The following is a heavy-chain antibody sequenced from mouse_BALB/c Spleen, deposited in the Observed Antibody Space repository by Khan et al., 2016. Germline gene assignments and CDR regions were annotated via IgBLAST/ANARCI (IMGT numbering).Heavy chain of an antibody. Sequence: VQLKQSGAELVRPGALVKLSCKASGFNIKDYYMHWVKQRPEQGLEWIGWIYPENGNTIYDPEFQGQASITADTSSNTAYLQLSSLTSEDTAVDYCARGNDGDFFAYWGQGTLVTVAA. D-gene: IGHD3-3*01. CDR1: GFNIKDYY. CDR3: ARGNDGDFFAY. CDR2: IYPENGNT. V-gene: IGHV14-1*02. J-gene: IGHJ3*01.